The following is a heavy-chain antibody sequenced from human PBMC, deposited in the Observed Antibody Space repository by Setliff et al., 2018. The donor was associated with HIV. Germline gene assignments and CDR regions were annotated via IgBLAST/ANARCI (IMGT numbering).Heavy chain of an antibody. CDR3: ARDYYDYVWGSYRLFDY. D-gene: IGHD3-16*02. J-gene: IGHJ4*02. CDR2: IYHSGST. Sequence: SETLSLTCAVSGGSISSSNWWSWVRQPPGKGLEWIGEIYHSGSTNYNPSLTSRVTISVDTSKNQCSLKLSSVTAADTAVYYCARDYYDYVWGSYRLFDYWGQGTMVTVSS. CDR1: GGSISSSNW. V-gene: IGHV4-4*02.